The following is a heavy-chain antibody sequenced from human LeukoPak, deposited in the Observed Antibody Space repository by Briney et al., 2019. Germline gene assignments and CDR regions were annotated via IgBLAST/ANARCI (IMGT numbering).Heavy chain of an antibody. Sequence: GGSLRLSCAASGFTFTSYSMNWVRQAPGKGLERVSYINPSADVIYYTDSVEGRFTVSRDNAKNSLFLQMHSLRVEDTAVYYCVRDVSRRMGMDVWGQGTTVTVSS. CDR1: GFTFTSYS. V-gene: IGHV3-48*04. D-gene: IGHD2-15*01. J-gene: IGHJ6*02. CDR2: INPSADVI. CDR3: VRDVSRRMGMDV.